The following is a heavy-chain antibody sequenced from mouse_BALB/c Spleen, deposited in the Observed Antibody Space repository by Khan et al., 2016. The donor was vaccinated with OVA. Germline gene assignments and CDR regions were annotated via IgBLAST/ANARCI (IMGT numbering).Heavy chain of an antibody. J-gene: IGHJ3*01. D-gene: IGHD2-13*01. CDR2: INPYNGGT. CDR1: GYSFTGYT. V-gene: IGHV1-37*01. Sequence: VQLQQSGPELVKPGASMKMSCKASGYSFTGYTMNWVKQSRVKNLEWIGLINPYNGGTAYNLKFGGKATLTVDKSSNTAYMELLSLTSEDSAVYYCVRSASYGDYVEAWFAYWGHGTLVTVSA. CDR3: VRSASYGDYVEAWFAY.